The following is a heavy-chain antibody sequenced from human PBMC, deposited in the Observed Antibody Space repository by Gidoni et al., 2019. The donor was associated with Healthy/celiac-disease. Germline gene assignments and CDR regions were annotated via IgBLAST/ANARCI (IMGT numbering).Heavy chain of an antibody. CDR1: GYTFTSYA. V-gene: IGHV1-8*01. Sequence: HVQLVQSGSEVKKPGASVKVFCKASGYTFTSYAINWVRQATGQGLDWMGWMNPNSGNTGYEKKFQGRVTMTRNTSISTAYMELSSLRSEDTAVYYCASLKTDYYDSSGTPWGFDPWGQGTLVTVSS. J-gene: IGHJ5*02. D-gene: IGHD3-22*01. CDR3: ASLKTDYYDSSGTPWGFDP. CDR2: MNPNSGNT.